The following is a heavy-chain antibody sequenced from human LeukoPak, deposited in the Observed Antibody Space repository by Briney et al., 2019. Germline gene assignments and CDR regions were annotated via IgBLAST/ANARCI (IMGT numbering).Heavy chain of an antibody. D-gene: IGHD6-13*01. CDR1: SGSISSGSYC. CDR3: ARAGYSSSWYWFDP. Sequence: PSETLSLTCTVSSGSISSGSYCWSWIRQPAGKGLEWIGHIHSSGSTNYNPSLKSRVTISVDTSKNQFSLKLSSVTAADTAVYYCARAGYSSSWYWFDPWGQGTLVTVSS. J-gene: IGHJ5*02. CDR2: IHSSGST. V-gene: IGHV4-61*09.